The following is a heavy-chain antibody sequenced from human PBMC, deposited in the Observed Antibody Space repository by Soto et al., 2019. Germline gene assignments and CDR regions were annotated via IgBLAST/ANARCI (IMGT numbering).Heavy chain of an antibody. CDR3: ARGLRNTYGVDV. V-gene: IGHV3-74*01. D-gene: IGHD1-1*01. CDR2: IYTDGTTT. Sequence: EVQLVESGGGLVQPGGSLSLSCAASGFTFSSYWMHWVRQAPGKGLGWVSRIYTDGTTTNYADSVKGRFTISRDNAKNTLYLQINSLRAEDTAVYYCARGLRNTYGVDVWGQGTTVTVCS. J-gene: IGHJ6*02. CDR1: GFTFSSYW.